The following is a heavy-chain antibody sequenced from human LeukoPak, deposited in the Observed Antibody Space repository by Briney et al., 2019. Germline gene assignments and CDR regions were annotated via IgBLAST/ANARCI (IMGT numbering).Heavy chain of an antibody. Sequence: PGESLRLSCAASGFTFSSYSMKWVRQAPGKGLEWVSSISSSSSYIYYADSVKGRFTISRDNAKNSLYLQMNSLRAEDTAVYYCARSGYCTNGVCPQNYWGQGTLVTVSS. D-gene: IGHD2-8*01. CDR1: GFTFSSYS. CDR3: ARSGYCTNGVCPQNY. CDR2: ISSSSSYI. J-gene: IGHJ4*02. V-gene: IGHV3-21*01.